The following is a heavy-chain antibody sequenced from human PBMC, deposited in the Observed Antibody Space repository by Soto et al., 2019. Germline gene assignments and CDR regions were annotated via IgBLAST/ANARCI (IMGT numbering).Heavy chain of an antibody. J-gene: IGHJ3*02. CDR3: ASPSILGQTDDAFDI. D-gene: IGHD1-26*01. CDR2: IYYSGST. Sequence: QLQLQESGPGLVKPSETLSLTCTVSGGSISSSSYYWGWIRQPPGKGLEWIGSIYYSGSTYYNPSLKSRVTISVDTSKNQFSLKLSSVTAADTAVYYCASPSILGQTDDAFDIWGQGTMVTVSS. V-gene: IGHV4-39*01. CDR1: GGSISSSSYY.